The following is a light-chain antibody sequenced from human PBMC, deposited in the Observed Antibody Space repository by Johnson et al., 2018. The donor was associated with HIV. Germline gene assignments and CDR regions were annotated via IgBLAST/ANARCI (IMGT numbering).Light chain of an antibody. CDR2: ENN. J-gene: IGLJ1*01. Sequence: QSVLTQPPSVSAAPGQKVTISCSGSSSNIGNNYVSWYQQLQGTAPKLLIYENNKRPSGIPDRFSGSKSGTSATLGITGLQTGDEADYYCGKWDSSLSWVFGTGTKVTVL. V-gene: IGLV1-51*02. CDR3: GKWDSSLSWV. CDR1: SSNIGNNY.